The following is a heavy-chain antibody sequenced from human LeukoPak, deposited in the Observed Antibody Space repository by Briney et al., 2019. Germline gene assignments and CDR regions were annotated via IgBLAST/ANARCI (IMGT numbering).Heavy chain of an antibody. CDR3: VRGGPNRSVWTLDY. D-gene: IGHD3-3*01. V-gene: IGHV1-3*01. CDR1: GYTFTNYA. J-gene: IGHJ4*02. Sequence: ASVKVSCKASGYTFTNYAIHWVRQAPGQRLEWMGWFNSDTGDTHYSQNFQGRVIITRDTSASTAYMELSSLRPEDTAVFFCVRGGPNRSVWTLDYWGQGTLVTVSS. CDR2: FNSDTGDT.